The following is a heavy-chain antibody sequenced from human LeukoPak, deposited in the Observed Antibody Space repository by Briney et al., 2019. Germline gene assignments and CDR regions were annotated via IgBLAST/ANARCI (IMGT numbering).Heavy chain of an antibody. Sequence: GSLRLSCAASGFAFSDYYMNWIRQAPGKGLEWISFISTSGSTIFYADSVKGRFTISRDNAKNSLYLQMNSLRAEDTAVYYCARDSLEGLMDVWGKGTTVTISS. CDR2: ISTSGSTI. J-gene: IGHJ6*03. V-gene: IGHV3-11*04. CDR3: ARDSLEGLMDV. CDR1: GFAFSDYY.